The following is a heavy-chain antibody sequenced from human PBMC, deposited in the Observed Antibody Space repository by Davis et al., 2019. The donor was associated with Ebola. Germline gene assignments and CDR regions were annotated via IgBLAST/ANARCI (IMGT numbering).Heavy chain of an antibody. CDR2: MNPNNGNT. J-gene: IGHJ4*02. CDR3: ARGARDNYDSSGYYFDI. CDR1: GYTFTFYE. D-gene: IGHD3-22*01. V-gene: IGHV1-8*01. Sequence: ASVKVSCKASGYTFTFYEINWVRQAAGQGLEWMGWMNPNNGNTGYAQKFQGRVTMTRDTSTSTAYMELSSLRSEDSALYYCARGARDNYDSSGYYFDIWGQGALVTVSS.